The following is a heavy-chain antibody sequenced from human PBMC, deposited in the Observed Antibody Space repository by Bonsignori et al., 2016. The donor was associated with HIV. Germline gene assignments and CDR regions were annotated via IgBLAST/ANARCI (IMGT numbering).Heavy chain of an antibody. J-gene: IGHJ4*02. Sequence: EVQLVDSGGGLVQPGGSLRLSCAASGFTFSDHWMAWVRQVPGRGLEWVATIKQDVNEKYYRDSVKGRFIISRDNAKNSLYLQMNSLRVEDTAVYYCARRDGDFWGQGNPGHRLL. V-gene: IGHV3-7*01. CDR3: ARRDGDF. CDR1: GFTFSDHW. D-gene: IGHD5-24*01. CDR2: IKQDVNEK.